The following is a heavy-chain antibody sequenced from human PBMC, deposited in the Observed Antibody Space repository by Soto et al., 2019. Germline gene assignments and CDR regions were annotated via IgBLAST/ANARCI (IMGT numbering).Heavy chain of an antibody. CDR1: GYTFSGYN. J-gene: IGHJ6*02. Sequence: GASVKVSCKASGYTFSGYNMYWVRQAPGQGLEWMGGINPNSGGTNYAQKFQGRVTMTRDTSISTAYMELSSLRSDDTAVYYCARDRSSGWYLTYYYYGMDVWGQGTTVTVPS. V-gene: IGHV1-2*02. CDR3: ARDRSSGWYLTYYYYGMDV. CDR2: INPNSGGT. D-gene: IGHD6-19*01.